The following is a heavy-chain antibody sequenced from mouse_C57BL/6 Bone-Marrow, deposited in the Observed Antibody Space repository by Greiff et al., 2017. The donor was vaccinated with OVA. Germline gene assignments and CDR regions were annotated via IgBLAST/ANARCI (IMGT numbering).Heavy chain of an antibody. CDR2: IYPGGGYT. V-gene: IGHV1-63*01. J-gene: IGHJ2*01. D-gene: IGHD1-1*01. CDR1: GYTFTNYW. CDR3: ARRYYGSSHPYFDY. Sequence: QVQLQQSGAELVRPGTSVKMSCKASGYTFTNYWIGWAKQRPGHGLEWIGDIYPGGGYTNYNEKFKGKATLTADKSSSTAYMQISSLTSADSAIYLCARRYYGSSHPYFDYWGQGTTLTVSA.